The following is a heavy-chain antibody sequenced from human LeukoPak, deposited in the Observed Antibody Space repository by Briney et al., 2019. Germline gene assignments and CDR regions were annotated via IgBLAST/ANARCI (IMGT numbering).Heavy chain of an antibody. J-gene: IGHJ5*02. D-gene: IGHD6-13*01. CDR2: INHSGST. CDR1: GGSFSAYY. CDR3: ARGRGARSSRWYNWFDP. V-gene: IGHV4-34*01. Sequence: SETLSLTCAVYGGSFSAYYWSWIRQPPGKGLEWIGEINHSGSTNYNPSLKSRVTISIDTSKNQFSLEMSSVTAADTAVYYCARGRGARSSRWYNWFDPWGQGTLVAVSS.